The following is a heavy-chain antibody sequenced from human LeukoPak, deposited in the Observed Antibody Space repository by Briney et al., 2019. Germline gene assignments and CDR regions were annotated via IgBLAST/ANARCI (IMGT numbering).Heavy chain of an antibody. CDR2: IKEDGSEI. J-gene: IGHJ4*02. CDR3: ARDRGYSTFDY. D-gene: IGHD4-23*01. CDR1: AFTFSNYW. Sequence: GSLRLSCAASAFTFSNYWMSWVRQAPGKGLEWVANIKEDGSEINYVDSVKGRFTVSRDNAKNSLYLQMNSLRVDDTAVYYCARDRGYSTFDYWGQGTLVTVSS. V-gene: IGHV3-7*01.